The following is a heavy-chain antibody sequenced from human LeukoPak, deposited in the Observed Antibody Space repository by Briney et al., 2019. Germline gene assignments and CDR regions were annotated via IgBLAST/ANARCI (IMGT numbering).Heavy chain of an antibody. CDR1: GGSISSGSYY. V-gene: IGHV4-61*02. J-gene: IGHJ5*02. CDR2: IYASGST. D-gene: IGHD6-6*01. Sequence: SETLSLTCTVSGGSISSGSYYWSWIRQPAGKGLEWIGRIYASGSTTYNPSLKSRVTISVDKSKNQFSLKLSSVTAADTAVYYCASSYSSSSRWWFDPWGQGTLVTVSS. CDR3: ASSYSSSSRWWFDP.